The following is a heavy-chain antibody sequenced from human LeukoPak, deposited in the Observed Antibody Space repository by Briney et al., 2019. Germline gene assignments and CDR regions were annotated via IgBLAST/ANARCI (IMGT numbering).Heavy chain of an antibody. J-gene: IGHJ4*02. D-gene: IGHD2-15*01. Sequence: SETLSLTCAVYGGSFSGYYWSWIRQPPGKGLEWIGEINHSGSTNYNPSLKSRVTISVDTSKNQFFLKLSSVTAADTAVYYCASLVAATGYWGQGTLVTVSS. V-gene: IGHV4-34*01. CDR3: ASLVAATGY. CDR1: GGSFSGYY. CDR2: INHSGST.